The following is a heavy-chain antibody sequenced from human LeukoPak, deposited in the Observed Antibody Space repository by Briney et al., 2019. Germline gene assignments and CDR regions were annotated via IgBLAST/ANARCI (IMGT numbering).Heavy chain of an antibody. CDR3: ARGDSSAWPDY. CDR1: GFIFSDSF. CDR2: ISSSGIAT. V-gene: IGHV3-11*01. J-gene: IGHJ4*02. Sequence: PGGSLRLSCAASGFIFSDSFMNWIRQAPGKGLEWISYISSSGIATNYADSVKGRFTISRDNANNSLYLQMNSLRADDTAVYYCARGDSSAWPDYWGQGTLVTVSS. D-gene: IGHD3-22*01.